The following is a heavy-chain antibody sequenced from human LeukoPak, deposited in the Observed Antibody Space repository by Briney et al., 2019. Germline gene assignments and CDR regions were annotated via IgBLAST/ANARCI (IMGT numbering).Heavy chain of an antibody. Sequence: PGGSLRLSCAASGFTVSSNYMSWVRQAARKGLDWVSLIYAGGSTYYADAVKGRFTISRHNSKNTLHLQMNSLRVEDTAVYYCARDRGYSNFDYWGQGTLLTVSS. V-gene: IGHV3-53*04. J-gene: IGHJ4*02. CDR1: GFTVSSNY. D-gene: IGHD4-11*01. CDR3: ARDRGYSNFDY. CDR2: IYAGGST.